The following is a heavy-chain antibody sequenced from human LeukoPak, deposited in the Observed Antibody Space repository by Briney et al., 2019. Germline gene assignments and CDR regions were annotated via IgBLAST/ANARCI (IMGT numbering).Heavy chain of an antibody. CDR1: GGSFSGYY. CDR2: INHSGST. V-gene: IGHV4-34*01. Sequence: SETLSLTCAVYGGSFSGYYWSWIRQPPGKGLEWIGDINHSGSTNYNPSLKSRITVSVDTSKNQFSLKLSSVTAADTAVYYCARRRLWFGELPIDYWGQGTLVTVSS. J-gene: IGHJ4*02. D-gene: IGHD3-10*01. CDR3: ARRRLWFGELPIDY.